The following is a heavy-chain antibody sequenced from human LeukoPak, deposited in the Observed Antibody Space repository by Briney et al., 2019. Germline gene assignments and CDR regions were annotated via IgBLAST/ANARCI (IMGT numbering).Heavy chain of an antibody. Sequence: GRSLRLSCAASGFTFSSYGMHWVRQAPGKGLEWVAVISYDGSNKYYADSVKGRFTISRDNSKNTLYLQMNSLRAEDTAVYYCASRTGEWEPFDYWGQGTLVTVSS. J-gene: IGHJ4*02. V-gene: IGHV3-30*03. D-gene: IGHD1-26*01. CDR3: ASRTGEWEPFDY. CDR1: GFTFSSYG. CDR2: ISYDGSNK.